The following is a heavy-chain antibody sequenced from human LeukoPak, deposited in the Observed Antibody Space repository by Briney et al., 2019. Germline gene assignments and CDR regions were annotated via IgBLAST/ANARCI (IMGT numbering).Heavy chain of an antibody. D-gene: IGHD1-26*01. CDR2: IWYDGSNK. Sequence: GGSLRLSCAASGFTFSSYGMHWVRQAPGKGLEWVAVIWYDGSNKYYADSVKGRFTISRDNSKNTLYLQMNSLRSDDTALYYCARHWEGVESDAFDIWGQGTMVTVSS. CDR3: ARHWEGVESDAFDI. CDR1: GFTFSSYG. J-gene: IGHJ3*02. V-gene: IGHV3-33*01.